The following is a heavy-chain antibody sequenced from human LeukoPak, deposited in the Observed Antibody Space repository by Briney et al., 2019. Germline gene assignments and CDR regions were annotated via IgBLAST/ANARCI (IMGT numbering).Heavy chain of an antibody. CDR3: AKDETYYYDSYYFDY. V-gene: IGHV3-11*04. Sequence: GGSLRLSCAVSGFTFSDSFMSWIRQAPGKGLEWLSYINGSGTNLYYADAVRGRFTISRDNAKNSLYLQMNSLRAEDTAVYYCAKDETYYYDSYYFDYWGQGTLVTVSS. J-gene: IGHJ4*02. CDR2: INGSGTNL. CDR1: GFTFSDSF. D-gene: IGHD3-22*01.